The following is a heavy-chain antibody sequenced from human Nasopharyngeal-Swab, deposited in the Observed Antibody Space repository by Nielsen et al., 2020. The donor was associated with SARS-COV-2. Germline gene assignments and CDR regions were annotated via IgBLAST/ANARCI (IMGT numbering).Heavy chain of an antibody. Sequence: SVNVSCKASGYTFTSYAMNWVRQAPGQGLEWMGWINTNTGNPTYPQGFTGRFVFSLDTSVSTAYLQISSLKAEDTAVYYCARDLDRGNWGRRGYFDYWGQGTLVTVSS. J-gene: IGHJ4*02. CDR3: ARDLDRGNWGRRGYFDY. CDR1: GYTFTSYA. D-gene: IGHD7-27*01. CDR2: INTNTGNP. V-gene: IGHV7-4-1*02.